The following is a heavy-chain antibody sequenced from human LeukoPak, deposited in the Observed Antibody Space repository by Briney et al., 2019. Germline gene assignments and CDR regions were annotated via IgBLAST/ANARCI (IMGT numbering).Heavy chain of an antibody. CDR3: ARLPGIAVAGKGLPDS. Sequence: SETLSLTCTVSGGSISSYYWSWIRQPPGKGLAWIGSIYYSGSTYYNPSLKSRVTISGDTSKNQFSLKLNSVTAADTAVYYCARLPGIAVAGKGLPDSWGQGTLVTVSS. V-gene: IGHV4-39*01. CDR1: GGSISSYY. D-gene: IGHD6-19*01. J-gene: IGHJ5*02. CDR2: IYYSGST.